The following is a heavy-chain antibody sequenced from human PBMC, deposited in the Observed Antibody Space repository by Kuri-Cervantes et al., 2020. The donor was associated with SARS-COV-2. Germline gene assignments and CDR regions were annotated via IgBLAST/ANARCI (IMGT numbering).Heavy chain of an antibody. CDR2: INPSGGRS. CDR1: GYVFINYF. V-gene: IGHV1-46*03. D-gene: IGHD3-10*01. Sequence: ASVKVSCKTSGYVFINYFMRWVRQAPGQGPEWMGLINPSGGRSNIAQKFQGRVRMTRDTSTSTVYMELRSLRSEDTAMYYCARNYGSENYFIGLIPRYWGQGTPVTVSS. CDR3: ARNYGSENYFIGLIPRY. J-gene: IGHJ4*02.